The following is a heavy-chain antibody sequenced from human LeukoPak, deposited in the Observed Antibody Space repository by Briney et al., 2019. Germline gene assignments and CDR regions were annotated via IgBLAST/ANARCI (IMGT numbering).Heavy chain of an antibody. Sequence: PGGSLRPSCAASGFTFSNYSMKWVRQAPGKGLEWVSSISSSSSYIYYADSVKGRFTISRDNAKNSLYLQKNSLRAEDTAVYYCARVGDYYYYFIHVWGKGTTVTISS. CDR2: ISSSSSYI. J-gene: IGHJ6*03. CDR1: GFTFSNYS. V-gene: IGHV3-21*01. CDR3: ARVGDYYYYFIHV.